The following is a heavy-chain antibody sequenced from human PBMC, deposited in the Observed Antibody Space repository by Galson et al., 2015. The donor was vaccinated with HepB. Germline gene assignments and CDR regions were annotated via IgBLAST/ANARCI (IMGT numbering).Heavy chain of an antibody. CDR2: INTNTGNP. CDR1: GYNFTRYT. D-gene: IGHD6-25*01. J-gene: IGHJ4*02. Sequence: SVKVSCKASGYNFTRYTMNWVRQAPGQGLEWMGWINTNTGNPTYAQGFTGRFVFSLDTSVSTAYLQINSLKAEDTAVYYCARDSYSSGPDYWGQGTLVTVSS. CDR3: ARDSYSSGPDY. V-gene: IGHV7-4-1*02.